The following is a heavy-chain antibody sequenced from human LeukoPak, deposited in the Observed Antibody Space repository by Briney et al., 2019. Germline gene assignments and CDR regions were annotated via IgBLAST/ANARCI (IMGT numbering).Heavy chain of an antibody. D-gene: IGHD3-9*01. Sequence: SVKVSCKASGGTFSSYAISWVRQAPGQGLEWMGGIIPIFGTANYAQKFQGRVTITADESTSTAYMELSSLRSEDTAVYYCATHSADYDILTGYNYYFDYWGQGTLVTVSS. CDR2: IIPIFGTA. J-gene: IGHJ4*02. V-gene: IGHV1-69*13. CDR3: ATHSADYDILTGYNYYFDY. CDR1: GGTFSSYA.